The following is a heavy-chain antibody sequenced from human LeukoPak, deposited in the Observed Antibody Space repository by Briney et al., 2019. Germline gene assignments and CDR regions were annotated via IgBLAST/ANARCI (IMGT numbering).Heavy chain of an antibody. Sequence: GGSLRLSCAASGFTFSSYAMSWVRQAPGKGLEWVSAISGSGGSTYYADSVKGRFTIPRDNSKNTLYLQMNSLRAEDTAVYYCAKAHYSGYKLLDYWGQGTLVTVSS. CDR3: AKAHYSGYKLLDY. CDR1: GFTFSSYA. V-gene: IGHV3-23*01. D-gene: IGHD5-12*01. CDR2: ISGSGGST. J-gene: IGHJ4*02.